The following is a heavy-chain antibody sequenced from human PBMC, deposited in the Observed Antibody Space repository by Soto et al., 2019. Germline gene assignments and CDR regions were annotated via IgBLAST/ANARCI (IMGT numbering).Heavy chain of an antibody. CDR2: IIPIFGTA. CDR3: ARDRSARVRGVRTFERCMDV. V-gene: IGHV1-69*01. CDR1: GGTFSSYA. J-gene: IGHJ6*02. D-gene: IGHD3-10*01. Sequence: QVQLVQSGAEVKKPGSSVKVSCKASGGTFSSYAISWVRQAPGQGLEWMGGIIPIFGTANYAQKFQGRVTITADEATSTAYLELSSVRFEDTAVDYCARDRSARVRGVRTFERCMDVWGQGTTVTVAS.